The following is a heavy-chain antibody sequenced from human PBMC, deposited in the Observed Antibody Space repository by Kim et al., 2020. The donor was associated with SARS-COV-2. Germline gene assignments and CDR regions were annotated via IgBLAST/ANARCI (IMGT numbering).Heavy chain of an antibody. CDR1: GFTFGDYG. CDR2: INWNGGST. Sequence: GGSLRLSCAASGFTFGDYGMSWVRQAPGKGLEWVSGINWNGGSTGYADSVKGRFTISRDNAKNSLYLQMNSLRAEDTALYYCARGRRFDNYVWDLRDIGYCGMDVWGQGTTVTVSS. V-gene: IGHV3-20*04. D-gene: IGHD3-16*01. CDR3: ARGRRFDNYVWDLRDIGYCGMDV. J-gene: IGHJ6*02.